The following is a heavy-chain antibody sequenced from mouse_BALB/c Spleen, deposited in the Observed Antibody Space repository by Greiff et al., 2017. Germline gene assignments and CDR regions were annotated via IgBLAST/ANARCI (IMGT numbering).Heavy chain of an antibody. Sequence: EVQLQQSGPELMKPGASVKISCKAYGYSFTSYYMHWVKQSHGKSLEWIGYIDPFNGGTSYNQKFKGKATLTVDKSSSTAYMHLSSLTSEDSAVLYCGRRGGDDGGGGYAMDYWGQGTSVTVSS. V-gene: IGHV1S135*01. J-gene: IGHJ4*01. CDR1: GYSFTSYY. D-gene: IGHD2-12*01. CDR3: GRRGGDDGGGGYAMDY. CDR2: IDPFNGGT.